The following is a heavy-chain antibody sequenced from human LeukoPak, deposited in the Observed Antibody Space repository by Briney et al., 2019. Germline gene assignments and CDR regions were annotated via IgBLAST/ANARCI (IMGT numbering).Heavy chain of an antibody. CDR1: GGSISSGGYS. J-gene: IGHJ3*02. V-gene: IGHV4-30-2*01. Sequence: SETLSLTCAVSGGSISSGGYSWSWIRQPPGKGLEWIGYIYHSGSTYYNPSLKSRVTISVDRSKNQFSLKLSSVTAADTAVYYCARDRDYYGSGSSGAFDIWGQGTMVTVSS. D-gene: IGHD3-10*01. CDR2: IYHSGST. CDR3: ARDRDYYGSGSSGAFDI.